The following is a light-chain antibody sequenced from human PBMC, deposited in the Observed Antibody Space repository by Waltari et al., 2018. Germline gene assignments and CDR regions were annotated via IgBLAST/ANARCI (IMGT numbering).Light chain of an antibody. Sequence: NFMLTQPHSVSESPMKTVTISCTRSSGNLASNFVQWYQQRPGSAPTTVIYEDDQRPSGVPDRFSGSIDTSSNSASLTISGLKTDDEADYYCQSFDMSNWVFGGGTKLTAL. CDR3: QSFDMSNWV. V-gene: IGLV6-57*04. CDR2: EDD. J-gene: IGLJ3*02. CDR1: SGNLASNF.